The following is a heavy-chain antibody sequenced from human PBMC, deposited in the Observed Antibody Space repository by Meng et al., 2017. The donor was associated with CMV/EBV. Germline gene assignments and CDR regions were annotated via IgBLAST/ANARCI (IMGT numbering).Heavy chain of an antibody. J-gene: IGHJ5*02. CDR1: TFTSNY. D-gene: IGHD3-3*01. CDR2: INPSGGST. CDR3: ARDAYYDFWSGYINWFDP. V-gene: IGHV1-46*01. Sequence: TFTSNYKHWVRQAPGQGIEWMGIINPSGGSTNYAQKCQGRVTMTRDTSTSTVYMELSSLRSEDTAVYYCARDAYYDFWSGYINWFDPWGQGTLVTVSS.